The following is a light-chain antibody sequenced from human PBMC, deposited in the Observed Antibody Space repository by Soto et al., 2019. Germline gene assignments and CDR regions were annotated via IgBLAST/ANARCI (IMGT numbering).Light chain of an antibody. CDR1: SSDVGGYNY. Sequence: QCALTQPPSASGSPGQSVTISCTGTSSDVGGYNYVSWYQQYPGKAPKLMIYEVNKRPSGVPDRFSGSKSGNTASLTVSGLQAEDEADYYCSSYAGSNNLVFGGGTKLTVL. V-gene: IGLV2-8*01. J-gene: IGLJ2*01. CDR2: EVN. CDR3: SSYAGSNNLV.